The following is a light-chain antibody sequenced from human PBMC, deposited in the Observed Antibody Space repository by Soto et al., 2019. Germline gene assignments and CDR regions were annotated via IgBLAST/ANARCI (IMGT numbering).Light chain of an antibody. J-gene: IGLJ7*01. V-gene: IGLV2-11*01. CDR3: CSYAGSYTRV. CDR1: SSDVGGYNY. CDR2: DVS. Sequence: QSALTQPRSVSGSPGQSVTISCTGTSSDVGGYNYVSWYQQHPGKAPKLMIYDVSKRPSGVPDRFSGSKSGNTASLTISGLQAEDETDYYCCSYAGSYTRVFGGGTQLTFL.